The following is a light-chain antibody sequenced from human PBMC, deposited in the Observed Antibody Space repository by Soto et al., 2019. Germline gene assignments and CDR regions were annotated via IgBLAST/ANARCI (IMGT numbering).Light chain of an antibody. V-gene: IGKV3-11*01. CDR1: QSFRNN. J-gene: IGKJ1*01. CDR3: QQRGDWSRT. CDR2: DSS. Sequence: EIVLTQSPATLSLSPGERATLSCRASQSFRNNLAWYQQKPGQAPRLLIYDSSTRATGIPPRFSGSGSGTDFTLTISSLEPADFAVYYCQQRGDWSRTFGQGTKVEIK.